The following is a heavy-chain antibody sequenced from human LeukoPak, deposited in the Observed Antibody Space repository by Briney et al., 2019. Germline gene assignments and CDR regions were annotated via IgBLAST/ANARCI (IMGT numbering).Heavy chain of an antibody. CDR3: ASYPYNSGWYFDY. Sequence: SETLSLTCTVSSGSISSSSYYWGWMRQPPGKGLEGIGSIYYSGSTYYNPSLKSRVTISVATSKHQFSLKLSSVTAADTAVYYCASYPYNSGWYFDYWGQGTLVTVSS. D-gene: IGHD6-19*01. J-gene: IGHJ4*02. CDR2: IYYSGST. CDR1: SGSISSSSYY. V-gene: IGHV4-39*07.